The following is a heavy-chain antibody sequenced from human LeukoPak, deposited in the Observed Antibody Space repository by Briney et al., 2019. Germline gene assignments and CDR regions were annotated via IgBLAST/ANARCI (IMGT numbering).Heavy chain of an antibody. CDR3: ARGDLDYGDSIDY. CDR2: INSDGSST. CDR1: GFTFSSYW. V-gene: IGHV3-74*01. Sequence: GGSLRLSCEASGFTFSSYWMHWVRQAPGKGLVWVSRINSDGSSTSYADSVKGRFTISRDNAKNTLYLQVNSLRAEDTAVYYCARGDLDYGDSIDYWGQGTLVTVSS. D-gene: IGHD4-17*01. J-gene: IGHJ4*02.